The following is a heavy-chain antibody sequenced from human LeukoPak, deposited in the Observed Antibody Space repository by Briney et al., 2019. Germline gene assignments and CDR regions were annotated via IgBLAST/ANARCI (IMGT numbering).Heavy chain of an antibody. CDR3: VRPTKAISDAFDV. CDR1: GYTFASYW. J-gene: IGHJ3*01. Sequence: GESLKISCEGLGYTFASYWIGWVRQMPGKGLEWMGIIYPGDADTRYSPSFRGRVTISADRTTSSAHLHWRSLNASDTAMYYCVRPTKAISDAFDVWGHGTMVIVSS. V-gene: IGHV5-51*01. CDR2: IYPGDADT.